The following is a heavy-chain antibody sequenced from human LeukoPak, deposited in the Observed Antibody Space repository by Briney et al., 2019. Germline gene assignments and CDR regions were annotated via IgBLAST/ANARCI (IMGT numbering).Heavy chain of an antibody. CDR2: ISWNSGSI. CDR3: AKDSFSVIAAAGTNYFDY. Sequence: GRSLRLSCAASGFTFDDYAMHWVRQAPGKGLEWVSGISWNSGSIGYADSVKGRFTISRDNAKNSLYLQMNSLRAEDTALYYCAKDSFSVIAAAGTNYFDYWGQGTLVTVSS. J-gene: IGHJ4*02. CDR1: GFTFDDYA. D-gene: IGHD6-13*01. V-gene: IGHV3-9*01.